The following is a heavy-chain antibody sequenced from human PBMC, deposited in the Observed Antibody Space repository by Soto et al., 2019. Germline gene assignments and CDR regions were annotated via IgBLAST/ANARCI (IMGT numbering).Heavy chain of an antibody. V-gene: IGHV3-64D*06. Sequence: GSLRLSCSASGFTFSSYAMHWVRQAPGKGLEYVSAISSNGGSTYYADSVKGRFTISRDNSKNTLYLQMSSLRAEDTAVYYCVKDRGGYCSSTSCYSSWFDPWGQGTLGTVSS. CDR1: GFTFSSYA. CDR3: VKDRGGYCSSTSCYSSWFDP. CDR2: ISSNGGST. D-gene: IGHD2-2*02. J-gene: IGHJ5*02.